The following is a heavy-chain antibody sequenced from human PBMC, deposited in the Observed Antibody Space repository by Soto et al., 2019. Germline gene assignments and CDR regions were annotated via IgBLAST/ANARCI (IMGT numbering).Heavy chain of an antibody. Sequence: QVQLVQSAGEVTKPGASVKVSCKASGYSFTSYGISWVRRAPGQGLEWMGWISPYNGHTQFVERFQGRVTMTTDTSTKTDYMELRNLRSDDTAHYYCARDLTIVPATHPRLENYGMDVWGQGTTVIVSS. V-gene: IGHV1-18*01. J-gene: IGHJ6*02. CDR2: ISPYNGHT. CDR3: ARDLTIVPATHPRLENYGMDV. D-gene: IGHD2-2*01. CDR1: GYSFTSYG.